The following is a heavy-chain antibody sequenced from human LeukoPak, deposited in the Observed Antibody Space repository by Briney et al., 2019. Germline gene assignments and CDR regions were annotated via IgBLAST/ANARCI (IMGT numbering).Heavy chain of an antibody. Sequence: ASVKVSCKASGYTFTAYYIHWVRQAPGQGLEWMGWINPNSGGTNYAQKVQGRVTLTRDTSITTAYMELNRLRSDDTAVYYCAKARGLYCSSTSCYDCDVWGKGTTVTVSS. CDR3: AKARGLYCSSTSCYDCDV. D-gene: IGHD2-2*01. V-gene: IGHV1-2*02. CDR2: INPNSGGT. CDR1: GYTFTAYY. J-gene: IGHJ6*04.